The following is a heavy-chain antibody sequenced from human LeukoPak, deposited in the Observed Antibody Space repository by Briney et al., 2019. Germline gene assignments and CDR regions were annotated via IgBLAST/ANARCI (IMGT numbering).Heavy chain of an antibody. D-gene: IGHD4-17*01. Sequence: GGSLRLSCRASGFTYSRYLMTCVRQGPGRGLEWVANIKAEGSKEYYVDSVMGRFTISRDKAQISLFLQMNSLRTDDTAVYYCARGYGDYYYGVDDWGQGTTVTVSS. CDR3: ARGYGDYYYGVDD. CDR2: IKAEGSKE. V-gene: IGHV3-7*04. J-gene: IGHJ6*02. CDR1: GFTYSRYL.